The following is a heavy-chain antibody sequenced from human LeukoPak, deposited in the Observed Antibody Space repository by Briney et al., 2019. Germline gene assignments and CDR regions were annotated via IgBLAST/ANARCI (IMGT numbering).Heavy chain of an antibody. CDR3: ARDYVWGSSESDY. Sequence: GGSLRLSRAASGFTFSSYSMSWVRQTPGKDLEWVGNIKYDGSEKYYVDSVKGRFTISRDNAKNSLYLHMNSLRVEDTAIYYCARDYVWGSSESDYWGQGTLVTVSS. CDR1: GFTFSSYS. J-gene: IGHJ4*02. CDR2: IKYDGSEK. V-gene: IGHV3-7*01. D-gene: IGHD7-27*01.